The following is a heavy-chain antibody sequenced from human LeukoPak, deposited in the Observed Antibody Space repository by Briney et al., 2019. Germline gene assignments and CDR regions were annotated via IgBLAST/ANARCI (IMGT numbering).Heavy chain of an antibody. D-gene: IGHD2-2*02. J-gene: IGHJ3*02. Sequence: SETLSLTCSVSGGSIRSNTNFWGGDSSSYWGWIRQPPGKGLEWLGRIHFTATTYYNSPLQSRLTISVDTSKNLFSLTLSSVTATDTALYYCARQRDTASVGAFDTWGQGTMVIVSP. V-gene: IGHV4-39*01. CDR1: GGSIRSNTNFWGGDSSSY. CDR2: IHFTATT. CDR3: ARQRDTASVGAFDT.